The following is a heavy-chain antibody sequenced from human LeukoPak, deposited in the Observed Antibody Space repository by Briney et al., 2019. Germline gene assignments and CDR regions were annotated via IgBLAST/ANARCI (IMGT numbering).Heavy chain of an antibody. CDR3: ATLESEGH. Sequence: ATVKISCKVSGYTFTDYYIHWVPQAPGKGPEWMGRVDPEDHEIIYAEKFQGRVTITADTSTGTAYMQLSSLRSEDTAVYYCATLESEGHWGQGTLVTVSS. V-gene: IGHV1-69-2*01. J-gene: IGHJ4*02. CDR1: GYTFTDYY. CDR2: VDPEDHEI. D-gene: IGHD3-3*01.